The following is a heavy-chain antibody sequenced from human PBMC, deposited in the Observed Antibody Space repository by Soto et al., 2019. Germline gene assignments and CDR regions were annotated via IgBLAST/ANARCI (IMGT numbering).Heavy chain of an antibody. Sequence: SGPTLVNPTQTLTLTCTFSGFSLSTSGVGVGWIRQPPGKALEWLALIYWSDEKLYSPPLKSRLTITKDTSKNQVVLTMTNMDAVAAASYYSVHRGSNVIAGALLLDYWGQGTLVTVS. CDR1: GFSLSTSGVG. D-gene: IGHD2-15*01. CDR2: IYWSDEK. J-gene: IGHJ4*02. V-gene: IGHV2-5*01. CDR3: VHRGSNVIAGALLLDY.